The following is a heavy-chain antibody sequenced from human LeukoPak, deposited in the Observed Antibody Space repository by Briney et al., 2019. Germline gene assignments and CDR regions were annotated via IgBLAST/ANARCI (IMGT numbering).Heavy chain of an antibody. CDR1: GGSITSYY. D-gene: IGHD5-12*01. CDR2: IYYSGST. V-gene: IGHV4-59*01. CDR3: ARVHSGYESGANWFDP. J-gene: IGHJ5*02. Sequence: PSETLSLTCTVSGGSITSYYWSWIRQPPGEGLEWIGYIYYSGSTNYNPSLKSRLTISVDTSKNQFSLKLSSVTAADTAVYYCARVHSGYESGANWFDPWGQGTLVTVSS.